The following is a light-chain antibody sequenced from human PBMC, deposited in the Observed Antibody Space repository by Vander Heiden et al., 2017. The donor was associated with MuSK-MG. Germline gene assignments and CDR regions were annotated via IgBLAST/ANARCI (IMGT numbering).Light chain of an antibody. J-gene: IGKJ1*01. Sequence: DIQMTQSPSTRSASVGDRVTITCRASQSISTWLAWYQQKPGKAPKLLIYKASSLESRVPSRFSGSGHGTEFTLSIISLHPDDFATYFCHQDSDYPRTFGQGTKVDLK. V-gene: IGKV1-5*03. CDR2: KAS. CDR3: HQDSDYPRT. CDR1: QSISTW.